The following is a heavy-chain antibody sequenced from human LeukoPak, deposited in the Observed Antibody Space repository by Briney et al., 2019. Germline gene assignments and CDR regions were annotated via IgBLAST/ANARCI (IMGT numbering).Heavy chain of an antibody. Sequence: PGESLKISCKGSGYSFTSYWIGWVRQMPGKGLEWMGIIYPGDSDTRYSPSFQGQVTISADKSISTAYLQWSSLKASDTAMYYCARHVGGYYGSGSYYNYYYYYMDVWGKGTTVTISS. CDR3: ARHVGGYYGSGSYYNYYYYYMDV. CDR1: GYSFTSYW. D-gene: IGHD3-10*01. CDR2: IYPGDSDT. V-gene: IGHV5-51*01. J-gene: IGHJ6*03.